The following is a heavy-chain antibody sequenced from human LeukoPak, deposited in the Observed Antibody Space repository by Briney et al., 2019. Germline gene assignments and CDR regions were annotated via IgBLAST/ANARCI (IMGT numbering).Heavy chain of an antibody. V-gene: IGHV1-46*01. CDR3: ARDPGDYGDNYYFDY. Sequence: ASVKVSCKASGYTFTSYYMHWVRQAPGQGLEWMGIINPSGGSTSYAQKFQGRVTMTRDTSTSTVYMELSSLRSEDTAVYYCARDPGDYGDNYYFDYWGQGTLVTVSS. J-gene: IGHJ4*02. CDR1: GYTFTSYY. CDR2: INPSGGST. D-gene: IGHD4-17*01.